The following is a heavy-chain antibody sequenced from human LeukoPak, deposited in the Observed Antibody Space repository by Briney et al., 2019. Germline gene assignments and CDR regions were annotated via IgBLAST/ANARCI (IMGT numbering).Heavy chain of an antibody. V-gene: IGHV3-23*01. CDR2: VSGSADNT. CDR1: GFTFSSYG. D-gene: IGHD3-22*01. J-gene: IGHJ4*02. Sequence: GGSLRLSCAASGFTFSSYGMHWVRQAPGKGLEWVSAVSGSADNTYYAESVKGRFTISRDNSENTLFLQMNSLRAEDAAVYYCAKATHYYDSSGYNGVFDYWGQGTLVTLSS. CDR3: AKATHYYDSSGYNGVFDY.